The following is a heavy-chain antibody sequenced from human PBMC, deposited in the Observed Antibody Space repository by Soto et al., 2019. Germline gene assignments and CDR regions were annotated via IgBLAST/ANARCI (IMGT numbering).Heavy chain of an antibody. CDR1: GGTFSSYA. J-gene: IGHJ4*02. CDR3: ARAAAYDILTGYYKDYFDY. D-gene: IGHD3-9*01. CDR2: IIPIFGTA. Sequence: GASVKVSCKASGGTFSSYAISWVRQAPGQGLEWMGGIIPIFGTANYAQKFQGRVTITADESTSTAYMELSSLRSEDTAVYYCARAAAYDILTGYYKDYFDYWGQGTLVTVSS. V-gene: IGHV1-69*13.